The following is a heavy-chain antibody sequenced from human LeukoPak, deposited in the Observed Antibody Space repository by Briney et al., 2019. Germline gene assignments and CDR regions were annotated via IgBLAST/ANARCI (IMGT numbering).Heavy chain of an antibody. D-gene: IGHD5-12*01. CDR2: IKPDGSGE. J-gene: IGHJ4*02. CDR3: ARSGGYGWDY. Sequence: GGSLRHSCAASGFTFSTYWMTWVRQAPGKALEWVANIKPDGSGEYYVDSLKGRFTISRDNAENSLFLQMNNLRVDDTAVYYCARSGGYGWDYWGQGAVVTVSS. V-gene: IGHV3-7*01. CDR1: GFTFSTYW.